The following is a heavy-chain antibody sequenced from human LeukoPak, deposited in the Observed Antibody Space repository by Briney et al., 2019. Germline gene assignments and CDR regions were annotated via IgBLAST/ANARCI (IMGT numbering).Heavy chain of an antibody. Sequence: PGGSLRLSCAASGFTFDDYAMHWVRQAPGKGLEWVSGISWNSGSIDYADSVKGRFTISRDNAKNSLHLQMNSLRAEDTALYYCAKDRLFAFDYWGQGTLVTVSS. D-gene: IGHD5-12*01. CDR1: GFTFDDYA. J-gene: IGHJ4*02. V-gene: IGHV3-9*01. CDR3: AKDRLFAFDY. CDR2: ISWNSGSI.